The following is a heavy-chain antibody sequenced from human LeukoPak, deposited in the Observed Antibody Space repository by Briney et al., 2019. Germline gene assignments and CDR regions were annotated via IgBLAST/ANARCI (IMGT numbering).Heavy chain of an antibody. CDR1: GFAFSKLA. J-gene: IGHJ4*02. D-gene: IGHD6-19*01. CDR3: AKAVAQYSSGWYDY. V-gene: IGHV3-23*01. CDR2: ISGSGGST. Sequence: GGSLRLSCAASGFAFSKLAMSWVRQAPGKGLEWVSAISGSGGSTYYADSVKGRFTISRDNSKNTLYLQMNSLRAEDTAVYYCAKAVAQYSSGWYDYWGQGTLVTVSS.